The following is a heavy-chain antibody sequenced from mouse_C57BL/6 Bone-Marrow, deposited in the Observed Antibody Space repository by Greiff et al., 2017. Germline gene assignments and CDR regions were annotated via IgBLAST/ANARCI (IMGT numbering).Heavy chain of an antibody. CDR2: INPNNGGT. CDR3: ASGGYGSSYAWFAY. D-gene: IGHD1-1*01. CDR1: GYTFTDYY. J-gene: IGHJ3*01. Sequence: VQLQQSGPELVKPGASVKISCKASGYTFTDYYMNWVKQSHGKSLEWIGDINPNNGGTSYNQKFKGKATLTVDKSSSTAYMELRSLTTEDSAVYYCASGGYGSSYAWFAYWGQGTLVTVSA. V-gene: IGHV1-26*01.